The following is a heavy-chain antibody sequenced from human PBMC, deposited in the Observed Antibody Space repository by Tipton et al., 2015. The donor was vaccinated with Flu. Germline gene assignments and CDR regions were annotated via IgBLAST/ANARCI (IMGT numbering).Heavy chain of an antibody. Sequence: QVQLVQSGAEVKKPGASVKVSCTASGYTFNDYYIHWVRQAPGQGLEWMGWINPNRAGTNYAQKFQDRVTMTRDTTISTAYKQLSRQKSDDKAVYYGARALMTRRVVVNAKLAHWGQGTLVTV. CDR2: INPNRAGT. CDR1: GYTFNDYY. V-gene: IGHV1-2*02. J-gene: IGHJ4*02. D-gene: IGHD2-15*01. CDR3: ARALMTRRVVVNAKLAH.